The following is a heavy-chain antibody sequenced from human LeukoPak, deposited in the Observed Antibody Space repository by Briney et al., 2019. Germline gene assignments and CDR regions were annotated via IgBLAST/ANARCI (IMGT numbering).Heavy chain of an antibody. Sequence: PSETLSLTCTVSGGSISSSSYYWGWIRQPPGKGLEWIGSIYYSRSTYYNPSLKSRVTISVDTSKNQFSLKLSSVTAADTAVYYCARVGDYVHWGQGTLVTVSS. V-gene: IGHV4-39*01. D-gene: IGHD4-17*01. J-gene: IGHJ4*02. CDR2: IYYSRST. CDR3: ARVGDYVH. CDR1: GGSISSSSYY.